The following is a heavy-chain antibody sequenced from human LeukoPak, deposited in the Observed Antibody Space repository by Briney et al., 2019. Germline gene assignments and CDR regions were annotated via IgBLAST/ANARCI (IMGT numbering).Heavy chain of an antibody. CDR3: ARDGGPERITIFGVVIKNWFDP. D-gene: IGHD3-3*01. Sequence: ASVKVSCKASGYTFTSYGISWVRQAPGQGLEWMGWISAYSGNTNYAQKLQGRVTMTTDTSTSTAYMELRSLRSDDTAVYYCARDGGPERITIFGVVIKNWFDPWGQGTLVTVSS. V-gene: IGHV1-18*01. CDR1: GYTFTSYG. J-gene: IGHJ5*02. CDR2: ISAYSGNT.